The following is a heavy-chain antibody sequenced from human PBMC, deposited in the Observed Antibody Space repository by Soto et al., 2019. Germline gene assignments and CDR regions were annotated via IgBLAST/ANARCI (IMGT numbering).Heavy chain of an antibody. CDR3: ARDHDFWSGYYYYYGMDV. J-gene: IGHJ6*02. V-gene: IGHV3-33*01. CDR2: IWYDGSNK. CDR1: GFTFSSYG. Sequence: GSLRLSCAASGFTFSSYGMHWVRQAPGKGLEWVAVIWYDGSNKYYADSVKGRFTISRDNSKNTLYLQMNSLRAEDTAVYYCARDHDFWSGYYYYYGMDVWGQGTTVTVSS. D-gene: IGHD3-3*01.